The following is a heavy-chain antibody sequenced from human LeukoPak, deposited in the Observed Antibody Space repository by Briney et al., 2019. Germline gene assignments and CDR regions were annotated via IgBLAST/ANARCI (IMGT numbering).Heavy chain of an antibody. CDR1: GFTFTNYV. Sequence: WGSLRLSCVVSGFTFTNYVVHWVRQAPGKGLEWVTLVSSDGGIKYYADSVKGRFSVSRDISKNTLYLQMNSLRVDDTAVYYCARDSETTPIHVLGYWGQGTLVTVSS. CDR3: ARDSETTPIHVLGY. CDR2: VSSDGGIK. V-gene: IGHV3-30-3*01. D-gene: IGHD2-15*01. J-gene: IGHJ4*02.